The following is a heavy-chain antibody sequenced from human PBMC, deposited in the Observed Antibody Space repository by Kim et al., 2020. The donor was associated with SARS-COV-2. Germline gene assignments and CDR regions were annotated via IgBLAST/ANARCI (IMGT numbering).Heavy chain of an antibody. Sequence: GESLKISCKGSGYSFTSYWIGWVRQMPGKGLEWMGIIYPGDSDTRYSPSFQGQVTISADKSISPSYLQWSSLKASDTAMYYCAISSAVAAAGTGVGDYYYYSGMDVWGQGTTVTVSS. CDR2: IYPGDSDT. J-gene: IGHJ6*02. V-gene: IGHV5-51*01. D-gene: IGHD6-13*01. CDR1: GYSFTSYW. CDR3: AISSAVAAAGTGVGDYYYYSGMDV.